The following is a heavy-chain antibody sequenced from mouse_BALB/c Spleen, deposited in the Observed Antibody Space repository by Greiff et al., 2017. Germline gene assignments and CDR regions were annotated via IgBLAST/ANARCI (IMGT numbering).Heavy chain of an antibody. CDR2: ISDGGSYT. Sequence: EVQGVESGGGLVKPGGSLKLSCAASGFTFSDYYMYWVRQTPEKRLEWVATISDGGSYTYYPDSVKGRFTISRDNAKNNLYLQMSSLKSEDTAMYYCARGGGYYYYYAMDYWGQGTSVTVSS. CDR1: GFTFSDYY. J-gene: IGHJ4*01. CDR3: ARGGGYYYYYAMDY. D-gene: IGHD2-3*01. V-gene: IGHV5-4*02.